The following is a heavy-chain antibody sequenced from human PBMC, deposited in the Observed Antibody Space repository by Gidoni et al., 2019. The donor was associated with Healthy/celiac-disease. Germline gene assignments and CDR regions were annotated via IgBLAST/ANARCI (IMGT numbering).Heavy chain of an antibody. J-gene: IGHJ5*02. D-gene: IGHD1-1*01. CDR3: ARGPERSWFDP. CDR2: INGGTGKT. CDR1: GYTFTDYA. V-gene: IGHV1-3*01. Sequence: QVQLVQSGDEVKQPGAPVGLSFKASGYTFTDYAIHWVRQAPGKGLEWIGWINGGTGKTKYSQKLQARVIITRDTSASTAYMQLSSLMSEDTAIYYCARGPERSWFDPWGQGTLVTVSS.